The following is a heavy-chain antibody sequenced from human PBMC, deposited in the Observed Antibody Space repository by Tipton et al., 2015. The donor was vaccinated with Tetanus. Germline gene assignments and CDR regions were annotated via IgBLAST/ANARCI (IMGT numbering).Heavy chain of an antibody. D-gene: IGHD1-26*01. CDR3: ARDQARGARGWNYFDY. CDR2: IYYSGST. V-gene: IGHV4-31*03. Sequence: LRLSCTVSGGSISSGGYYWSWIRQHPGKGLEWIGDIYYSGSTYYNPSLKSRVTLSVDTSKNQFSLKLNSVTAAGTAVYYCARDQARGARGWNYFDYWGQGTLVTVSS. J-gene: IGHJ4*02. CDR1: GGSISSGGYY.